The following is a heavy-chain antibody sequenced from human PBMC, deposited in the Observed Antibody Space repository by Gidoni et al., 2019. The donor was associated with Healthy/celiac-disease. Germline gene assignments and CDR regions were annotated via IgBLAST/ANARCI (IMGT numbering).Heavy chain of an antibody. V-gene: IGHV1-8*01. D-gene: IGHD4-17*01. J-gene: IGHJ4*02. Sequence: QVQLVQSVAEVTKPGASVTVSCKASGYTFTRYDINWVRQANGQGLEWMGWMNPNSGNTGYAQKFQGRVTMTRNTSRSTAYMELSSRRSEDTAVYYCARGSRRLPGRYYFDYWGQGTLVTVSS. CDR1: GYTFTRYD. CDR3: ARGSRRLPGRYYFDY. CDR2: MNPNSGNT.